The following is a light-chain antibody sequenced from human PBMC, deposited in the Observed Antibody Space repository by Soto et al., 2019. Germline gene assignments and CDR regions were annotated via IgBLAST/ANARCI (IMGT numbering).Light chain of an antibody. J-gene: IGLJ3*02. CDR1: SSDVGGYNY. CDR3: SSYTSSSTWV. V-gene: IGLV2-14*01. CDR2: EVS. Sequence: QSALTQPASVSGSPGQSITISCTGTSSDVGGYNYVPWYQQHPGKAPKVMIYEVSNRPSGVSNRFSASKSGNTASLTISGLQAEDEADYYCSSYTSSSTWVFGGGTQLTVL.